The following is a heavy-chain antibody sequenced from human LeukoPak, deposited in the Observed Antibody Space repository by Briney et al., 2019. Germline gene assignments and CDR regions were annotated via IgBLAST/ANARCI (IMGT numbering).Heavy chain of an antibody. D-gene: IGHD4-17*01. J-gene: IGHJ4*02. Sequence: SETLSLTCTVSGGSISSSSYYWGWIRQPPGKGLEWIGSIYYSGSTYYNPSLKSRVTISVDTSKNQFSLKLSSVTAADTAVYYCARLPATVTTYFDDWGQGTLVTVSS. CDR1: GGSISSSSYY. CDR3: ARLPATVTTYFDD. V-gene: IGHV4-39*01. CDR2: IYYSGST.